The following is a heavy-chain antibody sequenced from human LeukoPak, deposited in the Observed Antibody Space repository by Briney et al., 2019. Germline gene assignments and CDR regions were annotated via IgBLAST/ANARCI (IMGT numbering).Heavy chain of an antibody. Sequence: PSETLSLTCTVSGGSISSSSYYWGWIRQPPGKGLEWIGSIYYSGSTYYNPSLKSRVTISVDTSKNQSSLKLSSVTAADTAVYYCARPKEDYVWGSYRPYNWFDPWGQGTLVTVSS. D-gene: IGHD3-16*02. J-gene: IGHJ5*02. V-gene: IGHV4-39*01. CDR2: IYYSGST. CDR3: ARPKEDYVWGSYRPYNWFDP. CDR1: GGSISSSSYY.